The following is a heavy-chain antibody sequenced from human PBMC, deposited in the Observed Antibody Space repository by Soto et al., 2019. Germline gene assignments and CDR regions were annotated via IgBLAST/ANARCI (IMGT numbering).Heavy chain of an antibody. CDR1: GFTFSSYA. V-gene: IGHV3-23*01. D-gene: IGHD6-19*01. CDR3: AKDRRGESSGPGGYGMDV. Sequence: EVQLLESGGGLVQPGGSLRLSCAASGFTFSSYAMSWVRQAPGKGLEWVSAISGSGGSTYYADSVKGRFTISRDNSKNTLYLQMDSLRAEDTAVYYWAKDRRGESSGPGGYGMDVWGQGTTVTVSS. CDR2: ISGSGGST. J-gene: IGHJ6*02.